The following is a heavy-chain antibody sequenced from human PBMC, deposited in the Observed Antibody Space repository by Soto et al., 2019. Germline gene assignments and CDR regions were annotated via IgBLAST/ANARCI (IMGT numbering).Heavy chain of an antibody. CDR1: GFTFSSYD. Sequence: PGGSLRLSCAASGFTFSSYDMHWVRQATGKGLEWVSAIGTAGDTYYPGSVKGRFTISRENAKNSLYLQMNSLRAGDTAVYYCAVGRVAGSFDYWGQGTLVTVSS. V-gene: IGHV3-13*01. CDR2: IGTAGDT. D-gene: IGHD6-19*01. J-gene: IGHJ4*02. CDR3: AVGRVAGSFDY.